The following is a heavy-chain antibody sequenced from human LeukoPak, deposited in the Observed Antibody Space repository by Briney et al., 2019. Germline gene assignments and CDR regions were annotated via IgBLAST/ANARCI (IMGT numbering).Heavy chain of an antibody. Sequence: SETLSLTCTVSGGSISSSSYYWGWIRQPPGKGLEWIGSIYYSGSTYYNPSLKSRVTISVDTSKNQFSLKLSSVTAADTAVYYCARDPNWGYYFDYWGQGTLVTVSS. CDR2: IYYSGST. V-gene: IGHV4-39*07. D-gene: IGHD7-27*01. J-gene: IGHJ4*02. CDR3: ARDPNWGYYFDY. CDR1: GGSISSSSYY.